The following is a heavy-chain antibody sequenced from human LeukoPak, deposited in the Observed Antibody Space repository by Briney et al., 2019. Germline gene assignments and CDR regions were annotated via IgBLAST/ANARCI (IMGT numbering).Heavy chain of an antibody. CDR2: INHNGGT. V-gene: IGHV4-34*01. CDR3: ARRSGNYYSWFDP. CDR1: GGSFSGYY. Sequence: SETLSLTCCVYGGSFSGYYWGWIRQPPGKGLELIGKINHNGGTNYNPSLESRFTISLDTSKNQFSLNLKSVTAADTAVYYCARRSGNYYSWFDPWGQGALVTVSS. D-gene: IGHD3-10*01. J-gene: IGHJ5*02.